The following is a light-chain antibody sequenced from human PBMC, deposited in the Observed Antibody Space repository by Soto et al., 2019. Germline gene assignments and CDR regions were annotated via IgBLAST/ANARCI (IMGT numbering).Light chain of an antibody. J-gene: IGKJ1*01. CDR3: QQLNNYPRT. CDR1: QGVSSY. V-gene: IGKV1-8*01. Sequence: ATRMTQSPSSFSASTGDRVNITCRADQGVSSYLAWYQQKPGRAPKLLIYAASTLQSGVPSTFSGSGSGTDFTLTISCLQSEDFATYYCQQLNNYPRTFGQGTKVEI. CDR2: AAS.